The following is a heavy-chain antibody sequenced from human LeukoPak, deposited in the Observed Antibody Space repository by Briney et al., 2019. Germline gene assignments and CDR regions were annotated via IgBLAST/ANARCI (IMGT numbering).Heavy chain of an antibody. CDR1: GGTISRYY. Sequence: PSETLSLTCAVSGGTISRYYWSCIRQSPGKGLEWIGYINSTGSTNSSPSLKSRVSISVDTSKNQFSLNMRPVAAADTAVYYCARHESAVGALFHWGQGVLVTVSS. CDR2: INSTGST. J-gene: IGHJ4*02. D-gene: IGHD1-26*01. V-gene: IGHV4-59*08. CDR3: ARHESAVGALFH.